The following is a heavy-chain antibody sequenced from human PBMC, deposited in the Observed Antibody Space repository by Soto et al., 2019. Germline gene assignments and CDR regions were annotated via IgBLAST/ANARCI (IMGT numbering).Heavy chain of an antibody. CDR1: GFTFSDYY. J-gene: IGHJ6*02. Sequence: PGGSLRLSCAASGFTFSDYYMSWIRQAPGKGLEWVSYISSSGSTIYYADSVKGRFTISRDNAKNSLYLQMNSLRAEDTAVYYCARERPDWNIYYYGMDVWGQGTTVTVSS. CDR2: ISSSGSTI. V-gene: IGHV3-11*01. D-gene: IGHD1-1*01. CDR3: ARERPDWNIYYYGMDV.